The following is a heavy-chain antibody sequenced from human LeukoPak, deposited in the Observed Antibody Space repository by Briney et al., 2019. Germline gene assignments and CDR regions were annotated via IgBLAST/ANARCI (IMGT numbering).Heavy chain of an antibody. D-gene: IGHD5-24*01. J-gene: IGHJ5*02. V-gene: IGHV4-34*01. CDR1: GGSFSGYY. CDR3: VRDLGSQMATISDWFDP. Sequence: SETLSLTCAVYGGSFSGYYWSWIRQPPGKGLEWIGEINHSGSTNYNPSLKSRVTLSLDTSKTQFSLKLSSVTAADTAVYYCVRDLGSQMATISDWFDPWGQGTLVTVSS. CDR2: INHSGST.